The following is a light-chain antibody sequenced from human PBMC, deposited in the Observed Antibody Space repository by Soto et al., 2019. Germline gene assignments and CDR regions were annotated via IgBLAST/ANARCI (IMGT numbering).Light chain of an antibody. CDR1: SSDVGGYNY. V-gene: IGLV2-14*01. Sequence: QSALTQPRSVSGSPGQSVTISCTGTSSDVGGYNYVSWYQQHPGKAPKLMIYEVSNRPSGVSNRFSGSKSGNTASLTISGLQPEDEADYYCSSYRSTITYVFGTGTKVTVL. J-gene: IGLJ1*01. CDR3: SSYRSTITYV. CDR2: EVS.